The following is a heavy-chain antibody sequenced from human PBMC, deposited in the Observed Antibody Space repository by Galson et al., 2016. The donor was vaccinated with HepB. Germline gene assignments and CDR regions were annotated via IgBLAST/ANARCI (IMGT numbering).Heavy chain of an antibody. V-gene: IGHV4-4*02. CDR1: GVSISSHNW. D-gene: IGHD3-10*01. CDR3: ARGVSLVRGATDNYYGMDV. CDR2: IYHSGGT. J-gene: IGHJ6*02. Sequence: LSLTCTISGVSISSHNWWSWVRQPPGKGLEWIGEIYHSGGTNYSPSLKSRVTISIDKSTNQFSLRLSPVTAADTAVYYCARGVSLVRGATDNYYGMDVWGQGTTVTVSS.